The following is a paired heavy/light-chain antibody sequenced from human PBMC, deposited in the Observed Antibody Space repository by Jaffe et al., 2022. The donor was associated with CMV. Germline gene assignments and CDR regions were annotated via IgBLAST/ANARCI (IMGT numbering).Heavy chain of an antibody. D-gene: IGHD1-26*01. CDR3: AKDGGAVGATPNDAFDI. V-gene: IGHV3-23*04. Sequence: EVHLVESGGGLVQPGGSLRLSCAASGFTFSSYAMSWVRQAPGKGLEYVSAISGSGMSTYHADSVKGRFTISRDNSKNTLYLQMNSLRAEDTALYYCAKDGGAVGATPNDAFDIWGQGAMVTVSS. J-gene: IGHJ3*02. CDR2: ISGSGMST. CDR1: GFTFSSYA.
Light chain of an antibody. CDR2: KAS. Sequence: DIQMTQSPSTLSASVGDRVTITCRASQSISSWLAWYQQKPGKAPKLLIYKASSLESGVPSRFSGSGSGTEFTLTISSLQPDDFATYYCQQYDTYWTFGQGTKVEI. J-gene: IGKJ1*01. CDR1: QSISSW. CDR3: QQYDTYWT. V-gene: IGKV1-5*03.